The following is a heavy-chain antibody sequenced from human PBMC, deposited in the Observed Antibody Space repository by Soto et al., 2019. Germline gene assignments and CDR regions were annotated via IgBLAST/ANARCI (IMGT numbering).Heavy chain of an antibody. CDR3: GRVFEY. CDR2: ISHDGSGT. CDR1: GFTFSNYW. Sequence: EVEVVESGGGLVQPGGSLRLSCAASGFTFSNYWMHWVRQVPGRGLVWVSRISHDGSGTSYADSVKGRFTISRDNAKNTVYLQMTRVRVEDTALNYCGRVFEYWGHGTLVTVSS. V-gene: IGHV3-74*01. J-gene: IGHJ4*01.